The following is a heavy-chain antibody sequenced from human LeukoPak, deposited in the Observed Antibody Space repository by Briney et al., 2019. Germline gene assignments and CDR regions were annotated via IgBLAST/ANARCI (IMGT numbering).Heavy chain of an antibody. CDR1: GGTFSSYA. D-gene: IGHD1-26*01. Sequence: ASVKVSCKASGGTFSSYAISWVRQAPGQGLEWMGGIIPIFGTANYAQKFQGRVTITADESTSTAYMELSSLRCEDTAVYYCARGGQWGYFDYWGQGTLVTVSS. V-gene: IGHV1-69*01. J-gene: IGHJ4*02. CDR3: ARGGQWGYFDY. CDR2: IIPIFGTA.